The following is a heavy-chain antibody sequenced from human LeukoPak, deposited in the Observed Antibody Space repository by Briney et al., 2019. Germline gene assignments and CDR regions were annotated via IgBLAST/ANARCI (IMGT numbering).Heavy chain of an antibody. J-gene: IGHJ4*02. CDR2: IYTSGST. Sequence: SETLSLTCDVSGGSISIYSWSWIRQPAGKGLEWIGRIYTSGSTNYNPSLKSRVTMSVDTSKNQFSLRLSSVTAADTAVYYCARGQRVVTSYYFDYWGQGTLVTVSS. CDR1: GGSISIYS. V-gene: IGHV4-4*07. D-gene: IGHD4-23*01. CDR3: ARGQRVVTSYYFDY.